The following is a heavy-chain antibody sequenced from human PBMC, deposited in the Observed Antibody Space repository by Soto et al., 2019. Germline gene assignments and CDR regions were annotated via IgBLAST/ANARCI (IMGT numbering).Heavy chain of an antibody. D-gene: IGHD1-26*01. CDR3: AREDGVVGSSSAFDH. CDR1: GFTFSTYT. CDR2: INGRSNYV. V-gene: IGHV3-21*01. J-gene: IGHJ4*02. Sequence: PGGSLRLSCTGSGFTFSTYTMNWVRQAPGKGLEWVSSINGRSNYVYYADSVKGRFTISRDNAKNSLYLQMDRLRAEDTAIYYCAREDGVVGSSSAFDHWGLGTLVTVSS.